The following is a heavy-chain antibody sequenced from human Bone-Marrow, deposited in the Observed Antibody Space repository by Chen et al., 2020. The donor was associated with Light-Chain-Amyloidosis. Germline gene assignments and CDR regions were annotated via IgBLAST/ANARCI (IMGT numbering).Heavy chain of an antibody. J-gene: IGHJ4*02. Sequence: QLGWSGRGAKTPRASAMVARTIPASSSCTCSVQWVRQARGQRMEWIGWSFAGNGDTNYAHKFQRRVTISTDMPSSTAYFLLPSVGTAAAAVYYCAAGDHIGSLGCFDYWGQETLVTVSS. CDR1: ASSSCTCS. V-gene: IGHV1-58*03. CDR3: AAGDHIGSLGCFDY. CDR2: SFAGNGDT. D-gene: IGHD3-10*01.